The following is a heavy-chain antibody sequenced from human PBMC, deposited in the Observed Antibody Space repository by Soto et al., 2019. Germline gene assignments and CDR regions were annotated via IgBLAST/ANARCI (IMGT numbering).Heavy chain of an antibody. J-gene: IGHJ6*03. CDR3: AREGTPSSSNYYYYYMYV. V-gene: IGHV4-59*02. CDR1: GGSVSSYY. Sequence: SETLSLTCTVSGGSVSSYYWSWIRQPPGKGLEWIGYIYYSGSTNYNPSLKSRVTISVDTSKNQFSLNLSSVTAADTAVYYCAREGTPSSSNYYYYYMYVWGKGTTVPVSS. D-gene: IGHD1-1*01. CDR2: IYYSGST.